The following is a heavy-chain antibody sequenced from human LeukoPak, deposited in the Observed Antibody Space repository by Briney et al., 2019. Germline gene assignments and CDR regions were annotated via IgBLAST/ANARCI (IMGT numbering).Heavy chain of an antibody. D-gene: IGHD2-15*01. CDR3: ARVEYCSGGSCYSVYGMDV. Sequence: SETLSLTCAVYGRSFSGYYWSWIRQPPGKGLEWIGEINHSGSTNYNPSLRSRVTISVDTSKDQFSLKLSSVTAADTAVYYCARVEYCSGGSCYSVYGMDVWGQGTTVTVSS. J-gene: IGHJ6*02. CDR1: GRSFSGYY. CDR2: INHSGST. V-gene: IGHV4-34*01.